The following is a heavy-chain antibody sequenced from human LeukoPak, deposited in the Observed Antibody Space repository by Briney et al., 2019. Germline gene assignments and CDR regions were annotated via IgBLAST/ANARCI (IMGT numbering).Heavy chain of an antibody. J-gene: IGHJ4*02. Sequence: PGGSLRLSCAASGFTFSDYYMSWIRQAPGKGLEWVSYISSSGGTIYYADSVKGRFTISRDNAKNSLYLQMNSLRAEDTAVYYCARDRRDGYNRFDYWGQGTLVTVSS. V-gene: IGHV3-11*04. CDR2: ISSSGGTI. CDR1: GFTFSDYY. D-gene: IGHD5-24*01. CDR3: ARDRRDGYNRFDY.